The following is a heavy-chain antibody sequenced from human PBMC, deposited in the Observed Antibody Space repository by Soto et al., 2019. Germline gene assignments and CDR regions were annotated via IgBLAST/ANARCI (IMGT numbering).Heavy chain of an antibody. CDR3: ARDRYTVVVVAATNLDY. Sequence: EVQLVESGGGLVQPGGSLRLSCAASGFTFSSYSMNWVRQAPGKGLEWVSYISSSSSTIYYADSVKGRFTISRDNAKNSLYIQKNSLRAEDTAVYYCARDRYTVVVVAATNLDYWGQGTLVTFSS. D-gene: IGHD2-15*01. CDR1: GFTFSSYS. CDR2: ISSSSSTI. J-gene: IGHJ4*02. V-gene: IGHV3-48*01.